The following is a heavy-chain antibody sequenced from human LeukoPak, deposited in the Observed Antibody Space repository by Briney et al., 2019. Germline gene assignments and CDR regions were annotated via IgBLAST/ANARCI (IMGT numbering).Heavy chain of an antibody. V-gene: IGHV4-34*01. J-gene: IGHJ6*03. D-gene: IGHD3-10*01. CDR1: GGSFSGYY. CDR3: ARGRSGSYRYYYYYMDV. Sequence: PSETLSLTCAVYGGSFSGYYRSWIRQPPGKGLEWIGEINHSGSTNYNPSLKRRVTISVDTSKNQFSLKLSSVTAADTAVYYCARGRSGSYRYYYYYMDVWGKGTTVTVSS. CDR2: INHSGST.